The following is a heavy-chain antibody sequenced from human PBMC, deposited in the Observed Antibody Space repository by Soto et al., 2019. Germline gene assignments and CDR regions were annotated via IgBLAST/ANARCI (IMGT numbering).Heavy chain of an antibody. CDR3: ARIRRDSSGYYFSRDAFDI. CDR1: GFSLSNARMG. V-gene: IGHV2-26*01. CDR2: IFSNDEK. D-gene: IGHD3-22*01. J-gene: IGHJ3*02. Sequence: QVTLRESGPVLVKPTETLTLTCTVSGFSLSNARMGVSWIRQPPGKALEWLAHIFSNDEKSYSTSLKTRLTISKVTSKSQVVLTMTNKDPVDTATYSCARIRRDSSGYYFSRDAFDIWGQGTMVTVSS.